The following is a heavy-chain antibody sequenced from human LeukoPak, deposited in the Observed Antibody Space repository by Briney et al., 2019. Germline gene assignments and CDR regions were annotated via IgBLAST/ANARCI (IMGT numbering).Heavy chain of an antibody. Sequence: SETLSLTCTVSGGSISSYYWSWIRQPPGKGLEWIGYIYYSGSTNYNPSLKSRVTISVDTSKNQFSLKLSSVTAADTAVYYCARDRPHYVWGSYRSIDAFDIWGQGTMVTVSS. CDR2: IYYSGST. CDR3: ARDRPHYVWGSYRSIDAFDI. J-gene: IGHJ3*02. D-gene: IGHD3-16*02. CDR1: GGSISSYY. V-gene: IGHV4-59*01.